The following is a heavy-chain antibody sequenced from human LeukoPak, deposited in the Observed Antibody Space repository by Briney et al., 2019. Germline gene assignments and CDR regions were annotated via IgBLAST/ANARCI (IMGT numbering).Heavy chain of an antibody. CDR2: IIPIFGTA. D-gene: IGHD3-16*01. Sequence: SVTVSFTASGGTFSIYAISWVRQAPGQGLEWMGGIIPIFGTANYAQKFQGRVTITTDESTSTAYMELSSLRSEDTAVYYCATEQGDKFDYWGQGTLVTVSS. CDR3: ATEQGDKFDY. V-gene: IGHV1-69*05. J-gene: IGHJ4*02. CDR1: GGTFSIYA.